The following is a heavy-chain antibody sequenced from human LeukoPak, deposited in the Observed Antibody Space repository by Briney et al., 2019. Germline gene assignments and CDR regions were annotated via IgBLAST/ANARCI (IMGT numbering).Heavy chain of an antibody. CDR2: ISSSSSYI. V-gene: IGHV3-21*01. CDR1: GFTFSSYS. CDR3: ARDGGYCSSTSCVHGAFDI. D-gene: IGHD2-2*01. Sequence: GGSLRLSCAASGFTFSSYSMNWVRQAPGKGLEWVSCISSSSSYIYYADSVKGRFTISRDNAKNSLYLQMNSLRAEDTAVYYCARDGGYCSSTSCVHGAFDIWGQGTMVTVSS. J-gene: IGHJ3*02.